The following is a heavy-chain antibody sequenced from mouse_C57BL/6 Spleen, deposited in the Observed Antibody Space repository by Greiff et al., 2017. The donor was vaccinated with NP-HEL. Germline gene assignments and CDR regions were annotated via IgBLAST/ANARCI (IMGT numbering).Heavy chain of an antibody. Sequence: EVMLVESGGGLVQPGGSLKLSCAASGFTFSDYGMAWVRQAPRKGPEWVAFISNLAYSIYYADTVTGRFTLPRENAKNTLYLEMRRLRAEDTAMYYCARHGGYDDYAMDYWGQGTSVTVSS. V-gene: IGHV5-15*01. J-gene: IGHJ4*01. CDR2: ISNLAYSI. CDR1: GFTFSDYG. D-gene: IGHD2-2*01. CDR3: ARHGGYDDYAMDY.